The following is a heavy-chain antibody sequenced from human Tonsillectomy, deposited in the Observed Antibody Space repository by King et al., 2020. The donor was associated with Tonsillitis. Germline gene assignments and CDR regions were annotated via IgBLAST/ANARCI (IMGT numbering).Heavy chain of an antibody. J-gene: IGHJ4*02. V-gene: IGHV3-23*03. CDR3: AKVMDPVIVTPRAFAY. Sequence: VQLVESGGGLVQPGGSLRLSCAASGFTFSNYAMSWVRQAPGKGLEWVSVLYSGGSSTYYADSVKGRFTISRDNSENTLYLQMNSLRAEDTAVYYCAKVMDPVIVTPRAFAYWGQGTLVTVSS. CDR2: LYSGGSST. CDR1: GFTFSNYA. D-gene: IGHD5-18*01.